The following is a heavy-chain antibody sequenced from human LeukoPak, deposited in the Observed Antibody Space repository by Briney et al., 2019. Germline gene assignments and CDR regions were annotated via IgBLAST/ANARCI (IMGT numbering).Heavy chain of an antibody. CDR1: GFTFSDYY. Sequence: PGGSLRLSCAASGFTFSDYYMSWIRQAPGKGLEWVSYISSSGSTIYYADSVKGRFNIPRNNAKTSLYMQMNSLRAEDTAVYYCATDPYDTLPGYRYFDYRGQGTLVTVSS. V-gene: IGHV3-11*01. D-gene: IGHD3-9*01. CDR3: ATDPYDTLPGYRYFDY. J-gene: IGHJ4*02. CDR2: ISSSGSTI.